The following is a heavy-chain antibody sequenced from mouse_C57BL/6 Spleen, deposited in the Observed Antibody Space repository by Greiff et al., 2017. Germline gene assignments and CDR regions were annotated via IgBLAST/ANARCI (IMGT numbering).Heavy chain of an antibody. D-gene: IGHD1-1*01. J-gene: IGHJ1*03. CDR2: INPSSGYT. V-gene: IGHV1-7*01. CDR1: GYTFTSYW. Sequence: QVHVKQSGAELAKPGASVKLSCKASGYTFTSYWMHWVKQRPGQGLEWIGYINPSSGYTKYNQKFKDKATLTADKSSSTAYMQLSSLTYEDSAVYYCARNYGSRYWYLDVWGTGTTVTVSS. CDR3: ARNYGSRYWYLDV.